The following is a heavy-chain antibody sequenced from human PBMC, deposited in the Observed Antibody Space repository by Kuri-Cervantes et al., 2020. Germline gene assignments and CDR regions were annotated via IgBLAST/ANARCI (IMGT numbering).Heavy chain of an antibody. CDR2: IYYSGST. CDR3: ARGDYYYYYYMDV. Sequence: ESLKISCTVSGDSIISHFWSWIRQPPGKRLEWIGYIYYSGSTNYNPSLKSRVTISVDTSKNQFSLKLTSVTAADTAVYYCARGDYYYYYYMDVWGKGTSVTVSS. CDR1: GDSIISHF. D-gene: IGHD2-21*02. J-gene: IGHJ6*03. V-gene: IGHV4-59*11.